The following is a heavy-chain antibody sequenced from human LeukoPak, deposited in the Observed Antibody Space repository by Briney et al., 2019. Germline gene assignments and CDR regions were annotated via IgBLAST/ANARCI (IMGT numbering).Heavy chain of an antibody. CDR1: GFPFIDIY. J-gene: IGHJ6*03. CDR2: ISRSGRTI. Sequence: GGPLGLSCAGSGFPFIDIYMSWIGRAPGRGLGGVSYISRSGRTIYYADSVKGRFTLSRDNAKISLYLQMNSLRAEDTVVYYCARNGGYSYGYPHYYYCMDVWGKGTTVTVSS. CDR3: ARNGGYSYGYPHYYYCMDV. D-gene: IGHD5-18*01. V-gene: IGHV3-11*01.